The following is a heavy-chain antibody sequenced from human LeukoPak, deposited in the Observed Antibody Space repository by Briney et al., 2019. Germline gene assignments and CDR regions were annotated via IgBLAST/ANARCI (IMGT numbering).Heavy chain of an antibody. CDR1: GFTFSSYA. J-gene: IGHJ4*02. CDR2: VYTGGST. D-gene: IGHD2-2*01. V-gene: IGHV3-23*01. CDR3: AARDCSITACSAGVFDY. Sequence: RAGGSLRLSCAASGFTFSSYAMSWVRQAPGKGVEWVSSVYTGGSTYYADSVKGRFTISRDNTRNTLHLQMNSLRADDTAVYYCAARDCSITACSAGVFDYWGQGTLVTVSS.